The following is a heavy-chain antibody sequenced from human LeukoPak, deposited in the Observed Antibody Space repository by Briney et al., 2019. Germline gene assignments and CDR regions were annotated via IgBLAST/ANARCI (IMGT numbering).Heavy chain of an antibody. J-gene: IGHJ3*01. CDR2: INYGGST. D-gene: IGHD6-19*01. CDR1: EMSFSAYY. CDR3: ARGFPPGSGSRGSHAFDV. V-gene: IGHV4-34*01. Sequence: SETLSLTCAVSEMSFSAYYWNWIRQSPGKGLEWIGEINYGGSTKYTPSLEGRGTILIDTSKNQFSLKFTSVTAADTAVYYCARGFPPGSGSRGSHAFDVWGQGTMVTVSS.